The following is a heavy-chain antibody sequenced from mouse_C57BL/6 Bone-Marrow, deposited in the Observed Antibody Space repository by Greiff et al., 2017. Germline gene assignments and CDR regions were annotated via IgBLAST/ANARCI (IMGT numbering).Heavy chain of an antibody. Sequence: QVQLQQPGAELVKPGASVKLSCKASGYTFTSYWMHWVKQRPGQGLEWIGMIHPNSGSTNYNEKFKSKATMTVDKSSSTAYMQLSSLTSEDSAGYYYAYNYDGAMDYWGQGTSVTVSS. J-gene: IGHJ4*01. CDR2: IHPNSGST. CDR3: AYNYDGAMDY. V-gene: IGHV1-64*01. CDR1: GYTFTSYW. D-gene: IGHD2-12*01.